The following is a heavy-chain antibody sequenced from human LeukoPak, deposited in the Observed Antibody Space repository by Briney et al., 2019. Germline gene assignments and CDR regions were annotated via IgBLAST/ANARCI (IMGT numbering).Heavy chain of an antibody. J-gene: IGHJ4*02. CDR2: IYYTGST. CDR3: ARKGYGDYNRNFHY. CDR1: GGPVNSGSYY. Sequence: KLSETLSLTCTVSGGPVNSGSYYWSWIRQPPGKGLEWIGYIYYTGSTNCNPSLKSRVTISVDTSNNQFSLKLSSVAAADTAVYYCARKGYGDYNRNFHYWGQGTLVTVSS. V-gene: IGHV4-61*01. D-gene: IGHD4-17*01.